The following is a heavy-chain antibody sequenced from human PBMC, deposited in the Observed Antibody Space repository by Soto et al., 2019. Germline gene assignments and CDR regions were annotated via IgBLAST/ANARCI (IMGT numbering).Heavy chain of an antibody. Sequence: EVQVLESGGGLVQPGGSLRLSCATSGFTFSSYAMSWVRQAPGKGLVWVSTITAGGKTYYGVSVGGRLTISRDNSKNTLYVKMNSLRAEDTAIYYCAIRAGELSSGDWGQGTLVTGSS. J-gene: IGHJ4*02. CDR1: GFTFSSYA. D-gene: IGHD3-16*02. CDR2: ITAGGKT. V-gene: IGHV3-23*01. CDR3: AIRAGELSSGD.